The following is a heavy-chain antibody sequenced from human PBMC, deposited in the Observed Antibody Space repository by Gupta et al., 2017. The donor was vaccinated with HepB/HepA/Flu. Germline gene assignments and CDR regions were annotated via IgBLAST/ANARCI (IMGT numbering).Heavy chain of an antibody. CDR3: ATEIKGNPGY. J-gene: IGHJ4*02. Sequence: QVHLVQSGAEMKKPGSSVIVSCKASGGTFSSYPISWVRQAPGQGLEWLGRIIPFLGIGDYAQKLRGRLAITADRSTSTAYMELTSLRAEDTAFYYCATEIKGNPGYWGQGTLVTVSS. CDR1: GGTFSSYP. D-gene: IGHD3-10*01. V-gene: IGHV1-69*04. CDR2: IIPFLGIG.